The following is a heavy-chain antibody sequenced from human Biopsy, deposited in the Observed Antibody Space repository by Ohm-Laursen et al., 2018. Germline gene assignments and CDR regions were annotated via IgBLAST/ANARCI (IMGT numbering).Heavy chain of an antibody. CDR2: IYYSANT. D-gene: IGHD1-26*01. CDR1: GGSISSDY. J-gene: IGHJ3*02. Sequence: SETLSLTCTVSGGSISSDYWSWIRQTPGKGLEWIGYIYYSANTYYNPSLKSRVTISVDTSKNQFSLNLTSVTAADTAMYYCARDEGLLRAFDIWGQGTLGTVSS. CDR3: ARDEGLLRAFDI. V-gene: IGHV4-59*12.